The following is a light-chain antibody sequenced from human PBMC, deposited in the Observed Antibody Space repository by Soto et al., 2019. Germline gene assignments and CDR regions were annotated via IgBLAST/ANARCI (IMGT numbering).Light chain of an antibody. CDR3: LQHNSYPLT. CDR2: SAS. Sequence: DIQMTQSPSVLSASVGDTVTITCRASQALSNYLAWYQQKPGKAPDLLIYSASTLQSGVPSRFSGSGSETEFTLTISSLQPEDFATYYCLQHNSYPLTVGPGTKVDIK. CDR1: QALSNY. J-gene: IGKJ3*01. V-gene: IGKV1-9*01.